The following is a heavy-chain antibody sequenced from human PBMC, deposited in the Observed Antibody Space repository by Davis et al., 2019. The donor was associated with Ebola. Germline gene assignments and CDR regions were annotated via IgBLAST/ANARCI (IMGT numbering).Heavy chain of an antibody. CDR3: ARQGAPYSAPAN. J-gene: IGHJ4*02. Sequence: GGSLRLSCKASGYSVTSFWIGWVRQPPGQGLEWMGAILPGDSDTRYSPSFQGQVTISADKSITTAYLHWNSLKASDTAMYYCARQGAPYSAPANWGQGTLVTLSS. D-gene: IGHD1-26*01. V-gene: IGHV5-51*01. CDR2: ILPGDSDT. CDR1: GYSVTSFW.